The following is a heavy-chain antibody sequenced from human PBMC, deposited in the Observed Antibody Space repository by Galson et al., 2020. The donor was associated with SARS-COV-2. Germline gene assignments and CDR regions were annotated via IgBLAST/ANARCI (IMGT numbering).Heavy chain of an antibody. CDR1: GGSFSGYY. CDR2: SYHGGFT. Sequence: SETLSLTCAVYGGSFSGYYYSWIRQPPGKGLEWIGESYHGGFTNYNPSLKSRVTISVDRSQNQVSLRLNSVTAADTAVYYCVRGGGFLEYLLGSYFDSWGQGTLVTVSS. CDR3: VRGGGFLEYLLGSYFDS. D-gene: IGHD3-3*01. J-gene: IGHJ4*02. V-gene: IGHV4-34*01.